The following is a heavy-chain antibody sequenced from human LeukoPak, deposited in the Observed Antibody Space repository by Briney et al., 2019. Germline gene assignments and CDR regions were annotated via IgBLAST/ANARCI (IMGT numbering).Heavy chain of an antibody. D-gene: IGHD4-17*01. V-gene: IGHV4-59*02. CDR1: GCSVSYYY. Sequence: SETLSLTCTVSGCSVSYYYWSWIRQSPGKGLEWIGYIYYSGTTNYNPSLKSRVTRSVDTSKNQFSLQLRSVTAADTAVYYCAREDPQTTVPEGMDVWGQGTTVTVSS. CDR3: AREDPQTTVPEGMDV. CDR2: IYYSGTT. J-gene: IGHJ6*02.